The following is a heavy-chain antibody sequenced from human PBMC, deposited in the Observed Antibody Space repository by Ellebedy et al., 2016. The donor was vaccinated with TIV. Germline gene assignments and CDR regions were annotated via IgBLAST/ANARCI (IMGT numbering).Heavy chain of an antibody. Sequence: GGSLRLXXAASGFTFSSYGMHWVRQAPGKGLEWVAVIPYDESDKYYADSVKGRFTISRDNSKNTLYLQMNSLRAEDTAVYYCAKARAAAYYYYYSMDVWGQGTTVTVSS. CDR1: GFTFSSYG. V-gene: IGHV3-30*18. CDR3: AKARAAAYYYYYSMDV. J-gene: IGHJ6*02. CDR2: IPYDESDK. D-gene: IGHD2-2*01.